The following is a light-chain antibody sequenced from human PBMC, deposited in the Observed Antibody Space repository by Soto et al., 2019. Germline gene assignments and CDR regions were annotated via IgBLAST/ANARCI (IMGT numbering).Light chain of an antibody. Sequence: DVAMTRSPLSLPVTLGQAASISCTSIHILLYMDGNIYLNWFQQRPGQSPRRLIYKVSKRFSGVPDRFSGSGAGTHFTLKISRVESEDVGIYYCMQATELRTFGQGTKVDIK. CDR1: HILLYMDGNIY. CDR2: KVS. J-gene: IGKJ1*01. V-gene: IGKV2-30*01. CDR3: MQATELRT.